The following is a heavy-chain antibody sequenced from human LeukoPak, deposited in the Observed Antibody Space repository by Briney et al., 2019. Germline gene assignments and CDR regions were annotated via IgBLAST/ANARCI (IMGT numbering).Heavy chain of an antibody. J-gene: IGHJ5*02. CDR2: TSSDLNVK. CDR3: ARGSPFNWFDP. Sequence: PGGSLRLSCAASGFTFSNYVIHWVGQAPGKGLEWVAVTSSDLNVKLYADSVKGRFTISRDNSKNTLYLQMNSLRAEDTAVYYCARGSPFNWFDPWGQGTLVTVSS. CDR1: GFTFSNYV. V-gene: IGHV3-30*14.